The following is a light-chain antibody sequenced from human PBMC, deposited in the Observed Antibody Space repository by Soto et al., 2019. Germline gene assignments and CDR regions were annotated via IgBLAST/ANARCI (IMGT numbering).Light chain of an antibody. CDR1: RSDIGGYNY. CDR3: SSYTSTTTPVV. V-gene: IGLV2-14*01. J-gene: IGLJ2*01. CDR2: EVS. Sequence: QSALTQPASVSGSPGQSITISCTGTRSDIGGYNYVSWYQQHPGKAPKLMIYEVSNRPSGVSNRFSGSKSGNTASLTISGLQAEDEADYYCSSYTSTTTPVVFGGGTKVTFL.